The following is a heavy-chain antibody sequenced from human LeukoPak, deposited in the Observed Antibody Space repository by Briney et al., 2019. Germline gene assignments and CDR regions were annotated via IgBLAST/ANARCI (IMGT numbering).Heavy chain of an antibody. CDR2: ISSSSSYI. D-gene: IGHD5-18*01. CDR1: GFTFSSYS. V-gene: IGHV3-21*01. Sequence: PGGSLRLSCAASGFTFSSYSMNWVRQAPGKGLEWGSAISSSSSYIYYADSVKGRFTISRDNAKNSLYLQMNSLRAEDTAVYYCARGQVKDTAMVTFGRVFDYWGQGTLVTVSS. J-gene: IGHJ4*02. CDR3: ARGQVKDTAMVTFGRVFDY.